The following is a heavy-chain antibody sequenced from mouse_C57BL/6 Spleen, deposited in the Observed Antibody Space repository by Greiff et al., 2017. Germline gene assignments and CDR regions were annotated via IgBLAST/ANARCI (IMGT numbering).Heavy chain of an antibody. V-gene: IGHV5-9*01. CDR3: ARHYGSSRYYAMDY. D-gene: IGHD1-1*01. J-gene: IGHJ4*01. Sequence: DVMLVESGGGLVKPGGSLKLSCAASGFTFSSYTMSWVRQTPEKRLEWVATISGGGGNTYYPDSVKGRFTISRDNAKNTLYLQMSSLRSEDTALYYCARHYGSSRYYAMDYWGQGTSVTVSS. CDR1: GFTFSSYT. CDR2: ISGGGGNT.